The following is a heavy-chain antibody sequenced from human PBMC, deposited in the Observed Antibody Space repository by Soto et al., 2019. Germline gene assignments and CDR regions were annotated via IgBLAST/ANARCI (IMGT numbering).Heavy chain of an antibody. CDR2: SGSSGDT. J-gene: IGHJ4*02. D-gene: IGHD3-22*01. CDR3: ARGGASHNSGYYFCGL. V-gene: IGHV3-13*04. Sequence: EVQLEESGGGLVQPGGSLRLSCAASGFTFSSYDMHWVRQVTGKGLEWVSASGSSGDTYYPDSLKGRFTISRENAKNTLYLQMNSLRAEDTGVYYCARGGASHNSGYYFCGLWGQGTLVTVSS. CDR1: GFTFSSYD.